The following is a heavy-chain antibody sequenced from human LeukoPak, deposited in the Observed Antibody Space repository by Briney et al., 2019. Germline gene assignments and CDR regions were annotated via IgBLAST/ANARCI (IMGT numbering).Heavy chain of an antibody. CDR2: ISTYNGNT. CDR3: ARCYYDSSGYYSPDS. Sequence: ASVRVSCKASGYTFTTYSITWVRQAPGQGLEWMGWISTYNGNTNYAQKLQGRVTMTTDTSTSTAYMELRSLRSDDTAVYYCARCYYDSSGYYSPDSWGQGTLVTVSS. J-gene: IGHJ4*02. D-gene: IGHD3-22*01. CDR1: GYTFTTYS. V-gene: IGHV1-18*01.